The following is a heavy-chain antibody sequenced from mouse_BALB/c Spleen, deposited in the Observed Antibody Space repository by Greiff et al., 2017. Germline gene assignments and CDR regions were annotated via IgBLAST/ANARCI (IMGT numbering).Heavy chain of an antibody. V-gene: IGHV1-80*01. D-gene: IGHD2-2*01. CDR1: GYAFSSYW. CDR3: ARTGSTMVTTNYFDY. J-gene: IGHJ2*01. Sequence: VKLQESGAELVRPGSSVKISCKASGYAFSSYWMNWVKQRPGQGLEWIGQIYPGDGDTNYNGKFKGKATLTADKSSSTAYMQLSSLTSEDSAVYFCARTGSTMVTTNYFDYWGQGTTLTVSS. CDR2: IYPGDGDT.